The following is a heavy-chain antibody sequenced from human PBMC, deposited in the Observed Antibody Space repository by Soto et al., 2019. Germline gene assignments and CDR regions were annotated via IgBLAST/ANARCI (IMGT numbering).Heavy chain of an antibody. D-gene: IGHD4-17*01. V-gene: IGHV3-30*18. J-gene: IGHJ3*02. CDR3: AKDLGYGDYVAGAFDI. CDR1: GFTFSSYG. CDR2: ISYDGSNK. Sequence: QVQLVESGGGVVQPGRSLRLSCAASGFTFSSYGMHWVRQAPGKGLEWVAVISYDGSNKYYADSVKGRFTISRDNSKNTLYLQMNSLRAEDTAVYYCAKDLGYGDYVAGAFDIWGQGTMVTVSS.